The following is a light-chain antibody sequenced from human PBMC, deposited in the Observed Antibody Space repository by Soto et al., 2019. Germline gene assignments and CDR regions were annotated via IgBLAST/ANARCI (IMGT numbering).Light chain of an antibody. Sequence: QSALTQPASVSGSLGQSITISCTGTTTDIGNYNYVSWYQQSPGKAPKLLIYEVSNRPSGVSSRFSGSKSGSTASLTISGLRADDEADYYCNSYTNSGSFVFGTGTKVTVL. CDR1: TTDIGNYNY. CDR2: EVS. CDR3: NSYTNSGSFV. J-gene: IGLJ1*01. V-gene: IGLV2-14*01.